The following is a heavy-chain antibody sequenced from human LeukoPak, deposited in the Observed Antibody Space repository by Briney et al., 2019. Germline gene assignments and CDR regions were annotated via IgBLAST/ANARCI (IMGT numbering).Heavy chain of an antibody. CDR1: GFTFSSYS. D-gene: IGHD3-10*01. V-gene: IGHV3-23*01. CDR3: AKFLYGSGSYYNPYYYYYMDV. CDR2: ISGSGGST. J-gene: IGHJ6*03. Sequence: GGSLRLSCAASGFTFSSYSMNWVRQAPGKGLEWVSAISGSGGSTYYADSVKGRFTISRDNSKNTLYLQMNSLRAEDTAVYYCAKFLYGSGSYYNPYYYYYMDVWGKGTTVTVSS.